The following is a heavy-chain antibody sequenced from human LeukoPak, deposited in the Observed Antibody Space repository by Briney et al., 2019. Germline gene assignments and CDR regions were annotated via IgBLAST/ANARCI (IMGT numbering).Heavy chain of an antibody. CDR1: GGSISSGDYY. CDR3: AQLRRYFDWFP. J-gene: IGHJ5*02. V-gene: IGHV4-30-4*01. Sequence: SETLSLTCTVSGGSISSGDYYWSWIRQPPGKGLEWIGYIYYSGSTYYNPSLKCRVTISVDTYKNQFSLKLSSVTAADTAVYYCAQLRRYFDWFPWGQGTLVTVSS. CDR2: IYYSGST. D-gene: IGHD3-9*01.